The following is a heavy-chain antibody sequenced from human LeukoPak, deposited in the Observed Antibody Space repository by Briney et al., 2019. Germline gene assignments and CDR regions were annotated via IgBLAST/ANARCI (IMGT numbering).Heavy chain of an antibody. Sequence: SETLSLTCAVYGGSFSGYYWSWIRQPPGKGLEWIGEINHSGSTNYNPSLKSRVTISVDTSKNQFSLKLSSVTAADPAVYYCARGWEQLVFNWFDPWGQGTLVTVSS. CDR3: ARGWEQLVFNWFDP. D-gene: IGHD6-6*01. J-gene: IGHJ5*02. CDR1: GGSFSGYY. V-gene: IGHV4-34*01. CDR2: INHSGST.